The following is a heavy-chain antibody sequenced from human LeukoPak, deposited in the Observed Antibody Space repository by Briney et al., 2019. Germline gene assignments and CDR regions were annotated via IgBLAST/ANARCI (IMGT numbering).Heavy chain of an antibody. CDR2: IIPIFGTA. D-gene: IGHD3-10*01. Sequence: GSSVKVSCKASGRTFSSYAISWVRQAPGQGLEWMGGIIPIFGTANYVQKFQGRVTITADKSTSTAYMELSSLRSEDTAVYYCARDEPRGSGSYHSYYYYGMDVWGKGTTVTVSS. CDR3: ARDEPRGSGSYHSYYYYGMDV. CDR1: GRTFSSYA. J-gene: IGHJ6*04. V-gene: IGHV1-69*06.